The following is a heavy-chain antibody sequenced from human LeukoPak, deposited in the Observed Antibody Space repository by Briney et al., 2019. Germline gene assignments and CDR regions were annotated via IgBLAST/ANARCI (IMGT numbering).Heavy chain of an antibody. CDR3: AKDKEVATIGRYFDY. D-gene: IGHD5-12*01. CDR1: GLTFSSYA. Sequence: GGSLRLSCAASGLTFSSYAMSWVRQAPGKGLEWVSAISGSGGSTYCADSVKGRFTISRDNSKNTLYLQMNSLRAEDTAVYYCAKDKEVATIGRYFDYWGQGTLVTVSS. J-gene: IGHJ4*02. V-gene: IGHV3-23*01. CDR2: ISGSGGST.